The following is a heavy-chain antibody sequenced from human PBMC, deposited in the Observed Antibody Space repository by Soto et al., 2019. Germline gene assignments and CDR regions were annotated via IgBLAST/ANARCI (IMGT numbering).Heavy chain of an antibody. V-gene: IGHV3-23*01. CDR3: AKDWGATRGYFDY. J-gene: IGHJ4*02. CDR2: IGGSGDTT. Sequence: GGSLRLSCVASGFRFTTYAMSWVRQAPGKGPEWVSAIGGSGDTTYYADSVKGRFTISRDNSKDTLYLQMNSLRAEDSAIYYCAKDWGATRGYFDYWGQGTLVTVSS. D-gene: IGHD1-26*01. CDR1: GFRFTTYA.